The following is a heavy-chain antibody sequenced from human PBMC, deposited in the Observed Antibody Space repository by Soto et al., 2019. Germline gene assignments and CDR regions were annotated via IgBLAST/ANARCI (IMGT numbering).Heavy chain of an antibody. CDR2: IIPMFGTP. CDR1: GGTFSKYA. V-gene: IGHV1-69*01. J-gene: IGHJ6*02. Sequence: QVQRVQSGAELKKPGSSVKVSCKASGGTFSKYAISWVRQAPGQGLEWLGGIIPMFGTPNYAQKFQGRVTISADESTTTAYLELSSLRSADTAVYFCARPLRDRYFYHGLAVWGQGTTVTVSS. D-gene: IGHD3-22*01. CDR3: ARPLRDRYFYHGLAV.